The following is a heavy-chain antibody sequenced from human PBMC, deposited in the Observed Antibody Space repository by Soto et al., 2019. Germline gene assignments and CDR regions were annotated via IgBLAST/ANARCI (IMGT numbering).Heavy chain of an antibody. CDR1: GFTFSSYS. Sequence: EVQLVQSGGGLVQPGGSLRLSCAASGFTFSSYSMNWVRQAPGQGLEWLSYISSGASTIHYADSVKGRFTISRDNAEKSVFLQMNSLSAEDTAVYYCAREQVVVAALAHWGQGTLVTVSS. CDR3: AREQVVVAALAH. D-gene: IGHD2-15*01. CDR2: ISSGASTI. V-gene: IGHV3-48*01. J-gene: IGHJ4*02.